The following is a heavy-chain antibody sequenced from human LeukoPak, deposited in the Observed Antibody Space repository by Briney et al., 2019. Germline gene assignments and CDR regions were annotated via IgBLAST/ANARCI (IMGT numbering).Heavy chain of an antibody. V-gene: IGHV1-69*01. CDR1: GGTFGSYA. D-gene: IGHD3-10*01. Sequence: SVKVSCKASGGTFGSYAISWVRQAPGQGLEWMGGIIPIFGTANYAQKFQGRVTITADESTSTAYMELSSLRSEDTAVYYCARATMVRGVTFHPDYWGQGTLVTVSS. CDR3: ARATMVRGVTFHPDY. J-gene: IGHJ4*02. CDR2: IIPIFGTA.